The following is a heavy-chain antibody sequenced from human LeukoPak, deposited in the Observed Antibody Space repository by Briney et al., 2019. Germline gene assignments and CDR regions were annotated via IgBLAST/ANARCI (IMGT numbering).Heavy chain of an antibody. J-gene: IGHJ4*02. CDR2: IKQDGSEK. V-gene: IGHV3-7*01. CDR1: GFTFSSYW. Sequence: GGSLRLSCAASGFTFSSYWMSWVRQAPGKGLEWVANIKQDGSEKYYVDSVKGRFTISRDNAKNSLYLQMNSLRAEDTAVYYCARDGGSYYGSGSYSAYYFDYWGQGTLVTVSS. D-gene: IGHD3-10*01. CDR3: ARDGGSYYGSGSYSAYYFDY.